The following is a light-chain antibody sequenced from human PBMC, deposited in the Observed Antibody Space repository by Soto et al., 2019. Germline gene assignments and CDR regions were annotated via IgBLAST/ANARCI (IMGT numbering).Light chain of an antibody. V-gene: IGLV1-40*01. Sequence: QSVLTQPPSVSGAPGPRVTISCTGSSSNIGAGYDVHWYHQLPGTAPKLLIYGNSNRPSGVPDRFSGSKSGTSASLAITGLQAEDEADYYCQSYDISLSVVFGRGTQLTVL. CDR1: SSNIGAGYD. CDR3: QSYDISLSVV. CDR2: GNS. J-gene: IGLJ2*01.